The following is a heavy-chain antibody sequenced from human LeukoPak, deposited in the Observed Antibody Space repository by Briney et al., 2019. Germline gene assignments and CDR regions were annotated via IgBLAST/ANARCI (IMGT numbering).Heavy chain of an antibody. J-gene: IGHJ4*02. V-gene: IGHV3-30*02. CDR3: AKDWNWAIDY. D-gene: IGHD1-7*01. Sequence: GWSLTLSCAASRLAFSSYGMHWVGQARGKGLAGVAYIHYDSSTEDYADSVNGLFTISRDNSKNTLFLQMNHLRVEDMGVLYCAKDWNWAIDYWGQGTLVTVSS. CDR1: RLAFSSYG. CDR2: IHYDSSTE.